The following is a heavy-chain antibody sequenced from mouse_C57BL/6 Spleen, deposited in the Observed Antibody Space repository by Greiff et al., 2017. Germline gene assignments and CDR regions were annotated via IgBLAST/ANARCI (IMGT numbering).Heavy chain of an antibody. Sequence: EVQLQQSGPELVKPGASVKISCKASGYTFTDYYMNWVKQSHGKSLEWIGDINPNNGGTSYNQKFKGKATLTVDKSSSTAYMELRSLTSEDSAVNYCARGGYAMDYWGQGTSVTVSS. CDR1: GYTFTDYY. CDR3: ARGGYAMDY. V-gene: IGHV1-26*01. J-gene: IGHJ4*01. D-gene: IGHD2-14*01. CDR2: INPNNGGT.